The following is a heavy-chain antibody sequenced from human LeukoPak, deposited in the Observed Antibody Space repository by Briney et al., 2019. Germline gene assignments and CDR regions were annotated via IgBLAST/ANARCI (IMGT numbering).Heavy chain of an antibody. D-gene: IGHD6-19*01. J-gene: IGHJ4*02. V-gene: IGHV4-34*01. Sequence: SETLSLTCAVYGGSFSGYYWSWIRLPPGKGLEWIGEINHSGSTNYNPSLKSRVTISVDTSKNQFSLKLSSVTAADTAVYYCARGPRIAVALYRYWGQGTLVTVSS. CDR3: ARGPRIAVALYRY. CDR2: INHSGST. CDR1: GGSFSGYY.